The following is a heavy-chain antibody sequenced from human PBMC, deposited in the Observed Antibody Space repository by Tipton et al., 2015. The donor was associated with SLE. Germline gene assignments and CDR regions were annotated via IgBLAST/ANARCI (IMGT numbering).Heavy chain of an antibody. CDR1: GGSFSGYY. D-gene: IGHD6-13*01. CDR2: INHIGST. J-gene: IGHJ6*02. V-gene: IGHV4-34*01. Sequence: TLSLTCAVYGGSFSGYYWSWIRQPPGKGLEWIGEINHIGSTNYNPSLKSRVTISLDTSKNQFSLRLSSVTAADTAVYYCARGLSGYSSSWFYYYYGMDVWGQGTTVTVSS. CDR3: ARGLSGYSSSWFYYYYGMDV.